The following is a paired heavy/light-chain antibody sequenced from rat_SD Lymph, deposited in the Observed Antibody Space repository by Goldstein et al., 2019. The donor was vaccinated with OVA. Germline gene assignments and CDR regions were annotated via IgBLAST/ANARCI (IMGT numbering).Heavy chain of an antibody. CDR1: GYTFTSYY. CDR2: INTGSGSP. Sequence: QVQLQQSGAELAKPGSSVKISCKTFGYTFTSYYITWIKQTTGQGLEYIGHINTGSGSPNYNEKFKGKATLTVDKSSSTVFMQLSSLTPDDSAVYYCARKWQLFDFWGQGVMVTVSS. D-gene: IGHD1-2*01. CDR3: ARKWQLFDF. V-gene: IGHV1-43*01. J-gene: IGHJ2*01.
Light chain of an antibody. V-gene: IGKV22S1*01. J-gene: IGKJ2-3*01. CDR2: YTN. Sequence: DIQMTQSPSLLSASVGDRVTLNCKASQNINKDLNWYQQKLGEPPKLLIYYTNNLQTGIPSRFSGSGSGADYTLTISSLQPEDVATYFCFQYYIEYTFGPGTKLELK. CDR1: QNINKD. CDR3: FQYYIEYT.